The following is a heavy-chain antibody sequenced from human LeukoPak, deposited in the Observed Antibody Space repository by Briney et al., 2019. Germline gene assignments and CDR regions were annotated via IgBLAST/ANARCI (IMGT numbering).Heavy chain of an antibody. D-gene: IGHD5-18*01. CDR3: ARDSVTHDAFDI. CDR2: ISSSSSYI. CDR1: GFTFITYS. V-gene: IGHV3-21*01. J-gene: IGHJ3*02. Sequence: PGGSRRLSCQASGFTFITYSRNWFPQPPGKGLDWVSSISSSSSYIYYADSVKGRFTISRDNAKNSLYLQMNSLRAEDTAVYYCARDSVTHDAFDIWGQGTMVTVSS.